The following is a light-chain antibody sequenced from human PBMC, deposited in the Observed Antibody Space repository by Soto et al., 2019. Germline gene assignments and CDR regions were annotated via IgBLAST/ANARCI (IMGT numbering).Light chain of an antibody. CDR1: SSDIGDYNY. J-gene: IGLJ3*02. V-gene: IGLV2-14*03. CDR2: DVS. CDR3: SSYTSSTSKV. Sequence: QSALTQPASVSASPGQSITISCTGTSSDIGDYNYVSWYQQHPGKAPKLMIFDVSNRPPGVSIRFSGSKSDNTASLTISGLQSEDEADYYCSSYTSSTSKVFGGGTQLTVL.